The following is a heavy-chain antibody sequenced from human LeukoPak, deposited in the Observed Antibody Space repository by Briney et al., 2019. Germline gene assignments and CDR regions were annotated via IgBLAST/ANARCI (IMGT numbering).Heavy chain of an antibody. D-gene: IGHD5-12*01. CDR1: GFTFSSYA. J-gene: IGHJ4*02. V-gene: IGHV3-30*14. CDR3: ARERGVATMDY. CDR2: ISFDGNNK. Sequence: PGRSLRLSCAASGFTFSSYAIHWGRQGPRTGLEWVAVISFDGNNKYYADAVKGRFTISREDSKNTLSLQMNSLRPEDTAVYYCARERGVATMDYWGQGTLVTVSS.